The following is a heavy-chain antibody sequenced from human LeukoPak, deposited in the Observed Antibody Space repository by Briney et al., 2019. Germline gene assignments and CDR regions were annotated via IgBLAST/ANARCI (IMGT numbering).Heavy chain of an antibody. Sequence: GGSLRLSCAASGFTFSSYAMSWVRQAPGKGLEWVSGISGSGGSTYSADSVKGRFTISRDNSKNTLYLQMNSLRAEDTAVYYCAKVSGGYSSLYYFDYWAREPWSPSPQ. V-gene: IGHV3-23*01. CDR1: GFTFSSYA. CDR2: ISGSGGST. D-gene: IGHD1-26*01. CDR3: AKVSGGYSSLYYFDY. J-gene: IGHJ4*02.